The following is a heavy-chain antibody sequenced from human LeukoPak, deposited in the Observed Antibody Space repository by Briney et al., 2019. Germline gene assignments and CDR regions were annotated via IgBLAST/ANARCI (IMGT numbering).Heavy chain of an antibody. CDR2: IYYTGST. CDR3: VKSGGYGLIDY. V-gene: IGHV4-39*01. D-gene: IGHD6-19*01. CDR1: GASISGSGYY. J-gene: IGHJ4*02. Sequence: KSSETLSLTCAVSGASISGSGYYLGWIRQPPGKGLGWIGNIYYTGSTYYNASLQSRVTISIDMSKNQFSLRLSSVTAADTAMYYCVKSGGYGLIDYWGQGTLVTVSS.